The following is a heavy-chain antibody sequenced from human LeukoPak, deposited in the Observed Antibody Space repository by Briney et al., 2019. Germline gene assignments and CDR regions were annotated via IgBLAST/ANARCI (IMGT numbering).Heavy chain of an antibody. CDR1: GFTFSDYY. Sequence: PGGSLRLSCAASGFTFSDYYMSWIRQAPGKGLEWVSYISISGSTIYYADSVKGRFTISRDNAKNSLYLQMNSLRAEDTAVYYCARFFTDFWSGSPIYAFDIWGQGTMVTVTS. V-gene: IGHV3-11*04. CDR3: ARFFTDFWSGSPIYAFDI. J-gene: IGHJ3*02. D-gene: IGHD3-3*01. CDR2: ISISGSTI.